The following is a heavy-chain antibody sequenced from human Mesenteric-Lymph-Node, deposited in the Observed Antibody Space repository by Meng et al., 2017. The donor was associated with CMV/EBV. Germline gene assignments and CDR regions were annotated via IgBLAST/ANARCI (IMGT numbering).Heavy chain of an antibody. Sequence: GGSLRLSCAASGFTVSSNYMSWVRQAPGKGLEWVSVIYSGGSTYYADSVKGRFTISRDNSKNSLYLQMNSLRTEDTALYYCAKDGRGSSGAYYFDYWGQGTLVTVSS. J-gene: IGHJ4*02. CDR1: GFTVSSNY. V-gene: IGHV3-53*05. D-gene: IGHD6-6*01. CDR3: AKDGRGSSGAYYFDY. CDR2: IYSGGST.